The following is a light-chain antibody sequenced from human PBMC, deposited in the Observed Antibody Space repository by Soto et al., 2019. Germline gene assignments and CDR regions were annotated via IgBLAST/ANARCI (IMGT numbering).Light chain of an antibody. CDR1: QNLITN. J-gene: IGKJ5*01. CDR3: QQYHDWPLT. Sequence: MKLSVGTLSVYPGGRATLSCRASQNLITNLAWYQQKPGQAPRLLIHDATTRATGIPARFSGSGSGTEFTLTISSLQSEDFTVYCCQQYHDWPLTFGQGTRLEV. V-gene: IGKV3-15*01. CDR2: DAT.